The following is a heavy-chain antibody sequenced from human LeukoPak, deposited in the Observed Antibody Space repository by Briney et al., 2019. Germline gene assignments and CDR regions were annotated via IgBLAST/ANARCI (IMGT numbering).Heavy chain of an antibody. CDR3: ASAVLRFAETIYYYYMDV. V-gene: IGHV3-21*01. Sequence: GGSLRLSCAASGFTFSSYSMNWVRQAPGKGLEWVSSISSSSSYIYYADSVKGRFTISRDNSKNTLYLQMNSLRAEDTAVYYCASAVLRFAETIYYYYMDVWGKGTTVTVSS. J-gene: IGHJ6*03. CDR2: ISSSSSYI. D-gene: IGHD3-3*01. CDR1: GFTFSSYS.